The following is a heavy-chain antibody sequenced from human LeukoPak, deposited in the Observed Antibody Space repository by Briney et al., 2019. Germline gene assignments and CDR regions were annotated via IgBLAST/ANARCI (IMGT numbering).Heavy chain of an antibody. CDR2: IYSSGTT. D-gene: IGHD3-22*01. CDR1: GGSINTFY. J-gene: IGHJ3*02. V-gene: IGHV4-4*07. CDR3: ARDYYDADGLDVFEI. Sequence: SETLSLTCTVSGGSINTFYWSWIRQSAGRGLEWIGRIYSSGTTRYNPSHQSRVTMSVDMSRNQFSLTLTSVTAADTAAYYCARDYYDADGLDVFEIWGQGTLVTVSS.